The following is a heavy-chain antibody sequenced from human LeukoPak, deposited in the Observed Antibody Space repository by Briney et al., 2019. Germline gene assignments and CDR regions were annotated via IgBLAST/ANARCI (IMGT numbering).Heavy chain of an antibody. CDR2: IIPILGIA. CDR3: ARERGLRYFDWLLLPFDY. Sequence: SVKVSCKASGGTFSSYAISWVRQAPGQGLEWMGRIIPILGIADYAQKFQGRVTITADKSTSTAYMELSSLRSEDTAVYYCARERGLRYFDWLLLPFDYWGQGTLVIVSS. CDR1: GGTFSSYA. V-gene: IGHV1-69*04. D-gene: IGHD3-9*01. J-gene: IGHJ4*02.